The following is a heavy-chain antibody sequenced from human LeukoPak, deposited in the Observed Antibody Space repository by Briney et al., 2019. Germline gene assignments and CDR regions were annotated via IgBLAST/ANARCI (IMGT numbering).Heavy chain of an antibody. CDR2: ISGSGGST. D-gene: IGHD6-13*01. J-gene: IGHJ4*02. CDR1: GFTFSSYA. CDR3: AKGPGSKAAGTGGFDY. V-gene: IGHV3-23*01. Sequence: GGSLRLSCAASGFTFSSYAMSWVRQAPGKGLEWVSAISGSGGSTYYADSVKGRFTISRDNSKNTLYLQMNSLRAEDTAVYYCAKGPGSKAAGTGGFDYWGQGTLLTVSS.